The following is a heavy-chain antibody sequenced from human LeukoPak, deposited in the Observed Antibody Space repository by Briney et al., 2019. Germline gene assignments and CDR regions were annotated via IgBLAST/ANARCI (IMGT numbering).Heavy chain of an antibody. CDR2: ISDSGGDT. Sequence: PGGSLRLSCVASGFTFGSYAMSWVRQAPERGLDGVSAISDSGGDTYSADSVKGRFIISRDNSKNTLNLQMNSLRVEDTAIYYCAKGSAAGRPYYFDYWGQGTLVTVSS. CDR1: GFTFGSYA. D-gene: IGHD6-6*01. V-gene: IGHV3-23*01. J-gene: IGHJ4*02. CDR3: AKGSAAGRPYYFDY.